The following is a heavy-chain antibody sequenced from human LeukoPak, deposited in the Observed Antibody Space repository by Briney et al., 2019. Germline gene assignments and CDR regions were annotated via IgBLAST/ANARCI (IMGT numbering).Heavy chain of an antibody. CDR2: INPNSGGT. CDR3: YRVPVREWLLVGDEHDY. V-gene: IGHV1-2*06. Sequence: ASVTVSCTASGSTFTGYYMHWVRQAPGQGLEWVGRINPNSGGTNYEQKFHGRVTMTRATSISTAYMELTRLSSDAETADSGYRVPVREWLLVGDEHDYWDQGTLVTVSS. J-gene: IGHJ4*02. D-gene: IGHD3-3*01. CDR1: GSTFTGYY.